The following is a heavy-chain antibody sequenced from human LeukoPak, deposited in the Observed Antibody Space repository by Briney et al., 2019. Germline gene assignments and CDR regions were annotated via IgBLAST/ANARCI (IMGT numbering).Heavy chain of an antibody. V-gene: IGHV4-59*01. CDR2: IYYTGST. J-gene: IGHJ5*02. CDR3: ARARTRFDL. Sequence: PSETLSLTCTVSGGSISNDYWSWIRQPPGKGLECIGYIYYTGSTNYNPSLKSRVTISVDTSKNQLSLKLSSVTAADSAVYYCARARTRFDLWGQGALVTVSS. D-gene: IGHD1-7*01. CDR1: GGSISNDY.